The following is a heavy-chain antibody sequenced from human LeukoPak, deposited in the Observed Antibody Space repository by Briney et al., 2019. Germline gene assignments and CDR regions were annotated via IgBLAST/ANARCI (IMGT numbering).Heavy chain of an antibody. J-gene: IGHJ6*02. V-gene: IGHV1-46*01. CDR3: ARDQNSLGVAAPYYYYYGMDV. CDR1: GYTFTSYY. CDR2: INPSGGST. D-gene: IGHD3-3*01. Sequence: ASVKVSCKASGYTFTSYYMHWVRQAPGQGLEWMGIINPSGGSTSYAQKFQGRVTMTRDTSTSTVYMELSSLRSEDTAVYHCARDQNSLGVAAPYYYYYGMDVWGQGTTVTVSS.